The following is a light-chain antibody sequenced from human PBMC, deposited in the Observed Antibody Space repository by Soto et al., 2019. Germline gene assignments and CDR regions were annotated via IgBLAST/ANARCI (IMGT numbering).Light chain of an antibody. Sequence: EIVFAQAPATLSVSPGDRAPLSFRASQNVNRNFAWYKQKPGQAPRVISFGASTRATGIPARFSGSGSGTEFILTVSRLKSEDFEVYYCQQYNEWPFTFGPGTKVDIK. J-gene: IGKJ3*01. CDR3: QQYNEWPFT. V-gene: IGKV3-15*01. CDR1: QNVNRN. CDR2: GAS.